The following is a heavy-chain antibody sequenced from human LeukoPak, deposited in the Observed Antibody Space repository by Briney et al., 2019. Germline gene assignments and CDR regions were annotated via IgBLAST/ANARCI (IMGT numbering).Heavy chain of an antibody. V-gene: IGHV1-69*05. Sequence: SVKVSCKASGYTFTSYAISWVRQAPGQGLEWMGGIIPIFGTANYAQKFQGRVTITTDESTSTAYMELSSLRSEDTAVYYCARVPVEMATIRDAFDIRGQGTMVTVSS. D-gene: IGHD5-24*01. J-gene: IGHJ3*02. CDR1: GYTFTSYA. CDR3: ARVPVEMATIRDAFDI. CDR2: IIPIFGTA.